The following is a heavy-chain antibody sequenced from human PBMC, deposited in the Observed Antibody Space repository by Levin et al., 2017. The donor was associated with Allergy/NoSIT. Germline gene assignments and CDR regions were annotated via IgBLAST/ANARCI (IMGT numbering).Heavy chain of an antibody. D-gene: IGHD2-2*01. CDR1: CGSISSYY. CDR3: ASGPYQLLSSWFDP. Sequence: PSQTLSLTCTVSCGSISSYYWSWIRQPPGKGLEWIGYIYYSGSTNYNPSLKSRVTISVDTSKNQFSLKLSSVTAADTAVYYCASGPYQLLSSWFDPWGQGTLVTVSS. J-gene: IGHJ5*02. V-gene: IGHV4-59*01. CDR2: IYYSGST.